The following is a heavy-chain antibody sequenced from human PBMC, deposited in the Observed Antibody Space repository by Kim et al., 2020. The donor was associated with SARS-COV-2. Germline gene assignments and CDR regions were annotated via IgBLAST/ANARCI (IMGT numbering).Heavy chain of an antibody. CDR1: GFTMSNFG. Sequence: GGSLRLSCAASGFTMSNFGMHWVRQAPGKGLEWVAVISYDGVHKINEESVRGRFTISRDNSKDSLYLQLNGLRVEDTAVYYCARVSQDTDYARGALDIWGQGTVVIVSS. V-gene: IGHV3-33*05. D-gene: IGHD4-17*01. J-gene: IGHJ3*02. CDR3: ARVSQDTDYARGALDI. CDR2: ISYDGVHK.